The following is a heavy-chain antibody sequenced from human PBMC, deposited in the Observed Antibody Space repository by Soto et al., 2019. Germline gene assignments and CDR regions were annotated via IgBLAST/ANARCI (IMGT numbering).Heavy chain of an antibody. CDR3: ATISWSGGRFGGY. CDR2: IRGSGDT. Sequence: EVQLLESGGGLIQPGGSLRLSCAASGFTFGNYDMSWVRQAPGEGLEWVSGIRGSGDTYYADSFQGRFIISRDNSVNTVYLQMNSLRAEDTAVYYCATISWSGGRFGGYWGQGTLVTVSS. V-gene: IGHV3-23*01. D-gene: IGHD6-19*01. CDR1: GFTFGNYD. J-gene: IGHJ4*02.